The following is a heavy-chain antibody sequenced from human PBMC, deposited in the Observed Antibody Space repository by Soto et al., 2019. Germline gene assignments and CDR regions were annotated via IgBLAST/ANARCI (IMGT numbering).Heavy chain of an antibody. D-gene: IGHD3-22*01. CDR2: IIPMFGTT. J-gene: IGHJ5*02. V-gene: IGHV1-69*13. CDR1: GGTFSTYT. CDR3: TRDLYYFDSSAYYGHNWFDL. Sequence: SVKVSCKASGGTFSTYTMSWVRQAPGQGLEWMGGIIPMFGTTTYAENFQGRVTITADESTSTAYMELTSLRSEDTAVYYCTRDLYYFDSSAYYGHNWFDLWGQRTRVTAPQ.